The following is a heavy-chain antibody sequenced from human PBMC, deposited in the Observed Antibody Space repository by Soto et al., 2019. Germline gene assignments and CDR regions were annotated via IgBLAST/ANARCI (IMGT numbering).Heavy chain of an antibody. V-gene: IGHV3-23*01. CDR1: GFSFSKFA. CDR2: ISDSGHNV. Sequence: GGSLRLSCAASGFSFSKFAMNWVRLPPGKGLEWVSGISDSGHNVVYADSVRGRFTISRDNSKSILYLQMARLTVDDSAVYYCAKQFLDVWGQGTTVTVSS. J-gene: IGHJ6*02. CDR3: AKQFLDV.